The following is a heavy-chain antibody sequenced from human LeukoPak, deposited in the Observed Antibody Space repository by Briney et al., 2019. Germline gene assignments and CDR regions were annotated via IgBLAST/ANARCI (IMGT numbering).Heavy chain of an antibody. CDR1: GGSISSSSYY. J-gene: IGHJ5*02. V-gene: IGHV4-39*07. D-gene: IGHD5-24*01. Sequence: PETLSLTCSVSGGSISSSSYYWGWIRQPPGKGLEWIGNIYYSGSTYYNAALKSRVTISVDTSKNQFSLKLSSVTAADTAVYYCARDGYSNWFDPWGQGTLVTVSS. CDR2: IYYSGST. CDR3: ARDGYSNWFDP.